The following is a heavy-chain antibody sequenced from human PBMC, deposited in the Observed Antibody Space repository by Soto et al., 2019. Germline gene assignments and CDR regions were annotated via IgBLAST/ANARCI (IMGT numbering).Heavy chain of an antibody. V-gene: IGHV1-18*01. J-gene: IGHJ6*02. Sequence: EASVKVSCKASGYTFTSYGISWVRQAPGQGLEWMGWISAYNGNTNYAQKLQGRVTMTTDTSTSTAYMELRSLRSDDTAVYYCARVMGTRDYGSGSYQKSYYYYGMDVWGQGTTVTVSS. D-gene: IGHD3-10*01. CDR1: GYTFTSYG. CDR2: ISAYNGNT. CDR3: ARVMGTRDYGSGSYQKSYYYYGMDV.